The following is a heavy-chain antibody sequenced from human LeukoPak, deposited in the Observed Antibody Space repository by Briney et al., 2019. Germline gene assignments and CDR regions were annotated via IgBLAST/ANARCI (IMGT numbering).Heavy chain of an antibody. V-gene: IGHV4-39*01. CDR1: GGSISSSSYY. CDR2: IYYSGST. Sequence: SETLSLTCTVSGGSISSSSYYWGWIRQPPGKGLEWIGSIYYSGSTYYNPSLKSRVTISVDTSKNQFSLKLSSVTAADTAVYYCARLITWDYYGSGSSRYYTDVWGKGTTVTISS. D-gene: IGHD3-10*01. J-gene: IGHJ6*03. CDR3: ARLITWDYYGSGSSRYYTDV.